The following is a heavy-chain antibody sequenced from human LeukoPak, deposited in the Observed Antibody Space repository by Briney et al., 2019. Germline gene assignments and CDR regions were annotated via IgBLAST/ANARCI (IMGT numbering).Heavy chain of an antibody. Sequence: GGSLRLSCAASGFTFSSYDLSWVRQAPGKGLECVSARRGIGTTYYADSVQGRFTISRDNSKNTLYLQMNNLRADDTAIYYCAKKGQADDNGKPDWGQGTLVTVSS. V-gene: IGHV3-23*01. J-gene: IGHJ4*02. CDR1: GFTFSSYD. CDR3: AKKGQADDNGKPD. CDR2: RRGIGTT. D-gene: IGHD1-1*01.